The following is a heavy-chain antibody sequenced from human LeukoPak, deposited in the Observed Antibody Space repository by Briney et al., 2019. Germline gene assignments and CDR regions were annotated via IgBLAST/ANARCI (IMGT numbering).Heavy chain of an antibody. CDR1: GFTFSSYA. CDR2: ISYDGSNK. D-gene: IGHD6-19*01. V-gene: IGHV3-30-3*01. CDR3: ARDEGWVAGTPAYDY. J-gene: IGHJ4*02. Sequence: GGSLRLSCAASGFTFSSYAMHWVRQAPGKGLEWVAVISYDGSNKYYADPVKGRFTISRDNSKNTLYLQMNSLRAEDTAVYYCARDEGWVAGTPAYDYWGQGTLVTVSS.